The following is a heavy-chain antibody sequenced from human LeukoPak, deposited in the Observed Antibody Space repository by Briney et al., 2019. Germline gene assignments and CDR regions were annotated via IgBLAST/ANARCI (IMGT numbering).Heavy chain of an antibody. CDR1: GFTFSSYG. J-gene: IGHJ4*02. D-gene: IGHD3-3*01. CDR3: ARGDSDYDFWSGYSYYFDY. V-gene: IGHV3-30*19. CDR2: ISYDGSNK. Sequence: PGGSLRLSCAASGFTFSSYGMHWVRQAPGKGLEWVAVISYDGSNKYYADSVKGRFTISRDNSKNTLYPQMNSLRAEDTAVYYCARGDSDYDFWSGYSYYFDYWGQGTLVTVSS.